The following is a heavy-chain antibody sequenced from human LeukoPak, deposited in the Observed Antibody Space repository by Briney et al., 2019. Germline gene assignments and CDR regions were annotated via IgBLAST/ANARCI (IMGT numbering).Heavy chain of an antibody. V-gene: IGHV4-39*07. CDR1: GGSISSSSYY. Sequence: SETLSLTCTVSGGSISSSSYYWGWIRQPPGKGLEWIGSIYYSGSTYYNPSLKSRVTISVDTSKNQFSLKVTSVTAADTAVYYCARQEVELAAVDYWGQGTLVTVSS. J-gene: IGHJ4*02. D-gene: IGHD1-26*01. CDR3: ARQEVELAAVDY. CDR2: IYYSGST.